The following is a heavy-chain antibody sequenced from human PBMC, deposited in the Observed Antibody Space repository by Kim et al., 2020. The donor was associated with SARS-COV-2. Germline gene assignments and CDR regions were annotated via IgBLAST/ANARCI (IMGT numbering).Heavy chain of an antibody. V-gene: IGHV3-30*18. Sequence: GGSLRLSCAASGFTFSSYGMHWVRQAPGKGLEWVAVISYDGSNKYYADSVKGRFTISRDNSKNTLYLQMNSLRAEDTAVYYCAKDQGEQLAAFDYWGQGTLVTVSS. CDR1: GFTFSSYG. D-gene: IGHD6-6*01. CDR3: AKDQGEQLAAFDY. CDR2: ISYDGSNK. J-gene: IGHJ4*02.